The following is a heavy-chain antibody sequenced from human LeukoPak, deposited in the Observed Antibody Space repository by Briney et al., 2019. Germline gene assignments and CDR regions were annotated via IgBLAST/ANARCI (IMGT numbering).Heavy chain of an antibody. V-gene: IGHV3-30*02. D-gene: IGHD3-10*01. CDR1: GSTFSSYG. Sequence: PGRSLRLSCAASGSTFSSYGMHWVRQAPGKGLEWVAFIRYDGSNKYYADSVKGRFTISRDNSKNTLYLQMNSLRAEDTAVYYCARDVLPHPQTYYYGMDVWGQGTTVTVSS. CDR2: IRYDGSNK. CDR3: ARDVLPHPQTYYYGMDV. J-gene: IGHJ6*02.